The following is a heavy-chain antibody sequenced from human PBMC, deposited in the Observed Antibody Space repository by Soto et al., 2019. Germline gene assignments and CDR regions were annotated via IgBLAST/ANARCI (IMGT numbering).Heavy chain of an antibody. CDR3: AVWSANPDDWFDP. D-gene: IGHD3-3*01. CDR2: ISGSGGST. Sequence: GSLRLSCAASGFTFSSYAMSCVRQAPGKGLEWVSAISGSGGSTYYADSVKGRFTISRDNSKNTLYLQMNSLRAEDTAVYYCAVWSANPDDWFDPWGQGTLVTVSS. CDR1: GFTFSSYA. J-gene: IGHJ5*02. V-gene: IGHV3-23*01.